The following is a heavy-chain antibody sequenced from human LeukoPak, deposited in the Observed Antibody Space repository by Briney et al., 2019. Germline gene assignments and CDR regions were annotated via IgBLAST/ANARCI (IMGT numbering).Heavy chain of an antibody. Sequence: GGSLRLSCAASGFTFSGSPMHWVRQSSGKGLEWVRRIRSKANGYATAYAASVRGRFTISRGDSKNTAYLQMNSLKTEDTAVYYCTSWGGIAVGYYMDVWGKGTTVTVSS. D-gene: IGHD6-19*01. CDR3: TSWGGIAVGYYMDV. CDR2: IRSKANGYAT. J-gene: IGHJ6*03. CDR1: GFTFSGSP. V-gene: IGHV3-73*01.